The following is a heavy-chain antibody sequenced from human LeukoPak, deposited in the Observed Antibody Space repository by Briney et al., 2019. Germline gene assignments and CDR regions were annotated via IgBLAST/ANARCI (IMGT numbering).Heavy chain of an antibody. J-gene: IGHJ5*02. CDR1: GYTFTGYY. D-gene: IGHD2-8*01. V-gene: IGHV1-2*02. Sequence: ASVKVSCKASGYTFTGYYMHWVRQAPGQGLEWMGWINPNSGGTNYAQNFQGRVTMTRDTSTNTVYMELSSLTSEDTAVYYCARDLVHHRLLATNYNWFDPWGRGTLVTVSS. CDR2: INPNSGGT. CDR3: ARDLVHHRLLATNYNWFDP.